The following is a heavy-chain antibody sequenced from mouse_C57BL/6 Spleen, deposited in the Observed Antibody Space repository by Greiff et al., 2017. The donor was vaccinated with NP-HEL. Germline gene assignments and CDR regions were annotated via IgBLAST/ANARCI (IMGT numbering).Heavy chain of an antibody. Sequence: VHVKQSGPELVKPGASVKISCKASGYTFTDYYMNWVKQSHGKSLEWIGDINPNNGGTSYNQKFKGKATLTVDKSSSTAYMELRSLTSEDSAVYYCARGYYYGSSYYAMDYWGQGTSVTVSS. J-gene: IGHJ4*01. CDR3: ARGYYYGSSYYAMDY. D-gene: IGHD1-1*01. CDR2: INPNNGGT. V-gene: IGHV1-26*01. CDR1: GYTFTDYY.